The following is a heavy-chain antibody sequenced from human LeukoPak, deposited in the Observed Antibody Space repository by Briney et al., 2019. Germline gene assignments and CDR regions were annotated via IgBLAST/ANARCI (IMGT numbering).Heavy chain of an antibody. CDR2: INRSGST. D-gene: IGHD6-6*01. CDR1: GGSFSGYY. Sequence: SETLSLTCAVYGGSFSGYYWSWIRQPPGKGLEWIGEINRSGSTNYNPSLKSRVTISVDTSKNQFSLKLSSVTAADTAVYYCARGQGSSGWYYYGMDVWGQGTTVTVSS. V-gene: IGHV4-34*01. CDR3: ARGQGSSGWYYYGMDV. J-gene: IGHJ6*02.